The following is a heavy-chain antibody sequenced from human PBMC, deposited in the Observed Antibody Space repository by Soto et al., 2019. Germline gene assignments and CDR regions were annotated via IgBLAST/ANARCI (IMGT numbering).Heavy chain of an antibody. CDR1: GYTFTSYD. V-gene: IGHV1-8*01. CDR3: ARGSYDFWSGYYTDIHSPQFMDV. Sequence: ASVKVSCKASGYTFTSYDINWVRQATGQGLEWMGWMNPNSGNTGYAQKFQGRVTMTRNTSISTAYMELSSLRSEDTAVYYCARGSYDFWSGYYTDIHSPQFMDVWGKGTSVIVSS. J-gene: IGHJ6*03. D-gene: IGHD3-3*01. CDR2: MNPNSGNT.